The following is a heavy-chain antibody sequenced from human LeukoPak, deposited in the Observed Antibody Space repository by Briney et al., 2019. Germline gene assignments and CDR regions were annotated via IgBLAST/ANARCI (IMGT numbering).Heavy chain of an antibody. D-gene: IGHD3-22*01. CDR2: IYYSGST. J-gene: IGHJ4*02. V-gene: IGHV4-59*01. CDR1: GGSISSYY. Sequence: KPSETLSLTCTVSGGSISSYYWSWIRQPPGKGLEWIGYIYYSGSTNYNPSLKSRVTISVDTSKNQFSLKLSSVTAADTAVYYCAREGDYYDSSGYYVVDYWGQGTWSPSPQ. CDR3: AREGDYYDSSGYYVVDY.